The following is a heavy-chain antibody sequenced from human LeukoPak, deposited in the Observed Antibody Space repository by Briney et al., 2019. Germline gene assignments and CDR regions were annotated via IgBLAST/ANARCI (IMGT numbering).Heavy chain of an antibody. V-gene: IGHV3-23*01. J-gene: IGHJ4*01. D-gene: IGHD3-10*01. CDR2: ISGSAGTA. Sequence: PGGSLRLSCAASGFTFSSYAMSWVRQAPGKGLEWVSAISGSAGTAYYADSVKGRFTISRDNSKNRLYLQMNSLRAEDTAVYYCAKGGYYGSGSYDLSWGHGTLVTVSS. CDR3: AKGGYYGSGSYDLS. CDR1: GFTFSSYA.